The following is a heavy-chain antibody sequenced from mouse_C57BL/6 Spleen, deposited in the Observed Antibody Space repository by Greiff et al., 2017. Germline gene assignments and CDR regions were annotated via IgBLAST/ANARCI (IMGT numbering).Heavy chain of an antibody. CDR1: GFTFSSYA. Sequence: EVKVVESGGGLVKPGGSLKLSCAASGFTFSSYAMSWVRQTPEKRLEWVATISDGGSYTYYPDNVKGRFTISRDNAKNNLYLQMSHLKSEDTAMYYCARGGDGNFSWFAYWGQGTLVTVSA. CDR3: ARGGDGNFSWFAY. J-gene: IGHJ3*01. V-gene: IGHV5-4*03. D-gene: IGHD2-1*01. CDR2: ISDGGSYT.